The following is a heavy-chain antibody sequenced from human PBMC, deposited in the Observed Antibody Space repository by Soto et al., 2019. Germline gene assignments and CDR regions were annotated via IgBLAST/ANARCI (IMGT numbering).Heavy chain of an antibody. CDR1: GYTFTSYG. V-gene: IGHV1-18*01. CDR2: ISAYNGNT. Sequence: QVQLVQSGAEVKKPGASVKVSCKASGYTFTSYGISWVRQAPGQGLEWMGWISAYNGNTNYAQKLQDRVTMTTDKSTSKAYKELRSLKSDDTAGYYCARGPRSSWYAPWGQGTLVTVSS. D-gene: IGHD6-13*01. J-gene: IGHJ5*02. CDR3: ARGPRSSWYAP.